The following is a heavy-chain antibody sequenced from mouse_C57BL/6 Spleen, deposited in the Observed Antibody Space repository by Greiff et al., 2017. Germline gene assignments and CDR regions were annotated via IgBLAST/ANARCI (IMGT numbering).Heavy chain of an antibody. Sequence: QVQLQQPGAELVRPGTSVKLSCKASGYTFTSYWMHWVKQRPGQGLEWIGVIDPSDSYTNYNQKFKGKATLTVDTSSSTAYMQLSSLTSEDSAVYYCARDRDDGYSWFAYWGQGTLVTVSA. CDR3: ARDRDDGYSWFAY. V-gene: IGHV1-59*01. J-gene: IGHJ3*01. CDR1: GYTFTSYW. CDR2: IDPSDSYT. D-gene: IGHD2-3*01.